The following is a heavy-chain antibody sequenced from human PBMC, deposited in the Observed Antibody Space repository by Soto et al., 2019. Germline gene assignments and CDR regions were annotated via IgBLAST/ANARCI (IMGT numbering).Heavy chain of an antibody. CDR2: IRSKGNNYAT. CDR3: GRQAPLYCSGAGCYSPA. CDR1: GFTFSGSA. V-gene: IGHV3-73*01. D-gene: IGHD2-15*01. J-gene: IGHJ5*02. Sequence: EVQLVESGGGLVQPGGSLKLSCAASGFTFSGSAMHWVRQASGKGLEWVGRIRSKGNNYATEYAASVKGRFTISRDDSKNTAYLQMNSLKTEDTAVYYCGRQAPLYCSGAGCYSPAWGQGTLVTVSS.